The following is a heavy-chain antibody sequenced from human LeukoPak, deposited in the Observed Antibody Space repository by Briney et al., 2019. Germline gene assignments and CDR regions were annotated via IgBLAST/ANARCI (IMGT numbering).Heavy chain of an antibody. Sequence: GGSLRLSCAASGFTFDDYAMHWVRQAPGKGLEWVSGISWNSGGIGYADSVKGRFTISRDNAKKSLYLQMNSLRAEDTAFYYCARDFYRAVAGSIGFRGQGTLVTVSS. D-gene: IGHD6-19*01. CDR3: ARDFYRAVAGSIGF. CDR1: GFTFDDYA. J-gene: IGHJ1*01. CDR2: ISWNSGGI. V-gene: IGHV3-9*01.